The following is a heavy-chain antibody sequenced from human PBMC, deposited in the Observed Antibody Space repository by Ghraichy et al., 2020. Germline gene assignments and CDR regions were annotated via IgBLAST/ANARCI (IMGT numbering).Heavy chain of an antibody. J-gene: IGHJ3*02. V-gene: IGHV4-59*01. Sequence: LNISCTVSGGSISSYYWSWIRQPPGKGLEWIGYIYYSGSTNYNPSLKSRVTISVDTSKNQFSLKLSSVTAADTAVYYCARDTKKDYYDSSGYEDDAFDIWGQGTMVTVSS. CDR2: IYYSGST. CDR3: ARDTKKDYYDSSGYEDDAFDI. CDR1: GGSISSYY. D-gene: IGHD3-22*01.